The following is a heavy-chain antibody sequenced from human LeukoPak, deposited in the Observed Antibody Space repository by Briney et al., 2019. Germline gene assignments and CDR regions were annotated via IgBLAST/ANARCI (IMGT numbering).Heavy chain of an antibody. CDR1: GGSISPYY. V-gene: IGHV4-59*01. Sequence: SETLSLTCTVSGGSISPYYWSWIRQPPGKGLEWIGYIYCSGSTNYNPSLKSRVTISLDTSKNQFSLKLSSVTAADTAVYYCARSTWLLDKWVQGTLVTVSS. J-gene: IGHJ4*02. CDR2: IYCSGST. CDR3: ARSTWLLDK. D-gene: IGHD3-22*01.